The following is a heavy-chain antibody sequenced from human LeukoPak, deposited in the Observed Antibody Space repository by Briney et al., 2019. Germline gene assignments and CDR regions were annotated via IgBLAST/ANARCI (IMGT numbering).Heavy chain of an antibody. Sequence: WASVKVSCKASGYTFTSYAMNWVRQAPGQGLEWMGWINTNTGNPTYAQGFAGRFVFSLDTSVSTAYLQISSLKAEDTAVYYCARDAPGVGDTVGAFDPWGQGTLVTVSS. CDR1: GYTFTSYA. CDR2: INTNTGNP. V-gene: IGHV7-4-1*02. J-gene: IGHJ5*02. CDR3: ARDAPGVGDTVGAFDP. D-gene: IGHD2-15*01.